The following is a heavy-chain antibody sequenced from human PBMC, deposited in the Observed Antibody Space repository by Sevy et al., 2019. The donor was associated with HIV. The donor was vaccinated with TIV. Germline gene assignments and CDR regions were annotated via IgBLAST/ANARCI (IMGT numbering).Heavy chain of an antibody. Sequence: GGSLRLSCAASGFTVSSNYMSWVRQAPGKGLEWVSVIYSGGSTYYADSGKGRFTISRDNSKNTLYLQMNSLRAEDTAVYYCARARSHDAFDIWGQGTMVTVSS. CDR2: IYSGGST. CDR1: GFTVSSNY. CDR3: ARARSHDAFDI. V-gene: IGHV3-53*01. J-gene: IGHJ3*02.